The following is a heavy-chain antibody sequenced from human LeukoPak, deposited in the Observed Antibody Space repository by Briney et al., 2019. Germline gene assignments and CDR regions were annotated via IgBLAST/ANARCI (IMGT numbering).Heavy chain of an antibody. Sequence: GGSLRLSCAASGFTFSTYTMNWVRQAPGKGLEWVSSITSSSSYIYYADSVKGRFTISRDNAKNSLYLQMNSLRAEDTAVYYCAKDRKGYYGSGSWYYFDYWGQGTLVTVSS. D-gene: IGHD3-10*01. CDR3: AKDRKGYYGSGSWYYFDY. CDR1: GFTFSTYT. V-gene: IGHV3-21*01. CDR2: ITSSSSYI. J-gene: IGHJ4*02.